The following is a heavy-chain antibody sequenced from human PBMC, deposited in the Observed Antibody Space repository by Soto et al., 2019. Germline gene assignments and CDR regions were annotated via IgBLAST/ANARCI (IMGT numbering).Heavy chain of an antibody. J-gene: IGHJ6*01. CDR1: VASMTKNNHY. CDR2: TFYSGNT. V-gene: IGHV4-39*01. Sequence: SETVSLTCTVSVASMTKNNHYCAWIGQPPWKGLEWIATTFYSGNTYYNPSLKSRVTVSVDTSNNQFSLKLSSVTAADSAVYFCARHRRGSSSSAQFGMDVWGQGTTVNVSS. CDR3: ARHRRGSSSSAQFGMDV. D-gene: IGHD6-6*01.